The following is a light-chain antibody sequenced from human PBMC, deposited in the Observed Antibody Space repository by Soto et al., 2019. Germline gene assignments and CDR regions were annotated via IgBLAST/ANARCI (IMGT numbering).Light chain of an antibody. CDR2: DVS. J-gene: IGLJ2*01. CDR3: SSYTSSSTVV. V-gene: IGLV2-14*01. Sequence: SVLTQPASVSGSPGQSITLSCTGTSSDVGGYNYVSWYQQHPGKAPKLMIYDVSNRPSGVSNRFSGSKPGNTASLTISGLQAEDEADYYCSSYTSSSTVVFGGGTKLTVL. CDR1: SSDVGGYNY.